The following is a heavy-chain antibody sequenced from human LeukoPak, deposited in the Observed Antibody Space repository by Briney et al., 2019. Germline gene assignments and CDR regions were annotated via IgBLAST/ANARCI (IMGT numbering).Heavy chain of an antibody. D-gene: IGHD3-22*01. J-gene: IGHJ4*02. CDR1: GFSLSTTGVG. CDR2: IYWDEDK. V-gene: IGHV2-5*05. CDR3: AHRPNDYDSGGYPKYYFDY. Sequence: SGPTLVKPTQTLTLTCTFSGFSLSTTGVGVGWIRQPPGKALKCLALIYWDEDKQYGPSLKSRLTITQDTSKNQVVLTVRNMDPVDTATYYCAHRPNDYDSGGYPKYYFDYWGQGTLVTVSS.